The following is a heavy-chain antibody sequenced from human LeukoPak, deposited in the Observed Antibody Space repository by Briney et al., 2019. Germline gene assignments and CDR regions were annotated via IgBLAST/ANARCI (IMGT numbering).Heavy chain of an antibody. CDR3: ARDLTGSYYFDY. J-gene: IGHJ4*02. Sequence: SETLSFTCTVSGGSLSSYYWSWIRQPPGKGLEWIGHIYYGGSTNYNPSLKSRVTISVDTSKNQFSLKLSSVTAADTAVYYCARDLTGSYYFDYWGQGTLVTVSS. CDR2: IYYGGST. V-gene: IGHV4-59*01. D-gene: IGHD1-26*01. CDR1: GGSLSSYY.